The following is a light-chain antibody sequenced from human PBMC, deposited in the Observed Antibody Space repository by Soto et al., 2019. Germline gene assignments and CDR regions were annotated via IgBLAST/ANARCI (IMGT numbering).Light chain of an antibody. Sequence: AIQITQFPPSLSASVGDTVTITCRASQGIRSDLGWYQQKPGKAPKLLIYGASRLQNGVPSRFSGSGSGTDFTLIISRLQPEDSATYYCLQDYSYPRTFGQGTKVEIK. V-gene: IGKV1-6*02. J-gene: IGKJ1*01. CDR3: LQDYSYPRT. CDR2: GAS. CDR1: QGIRSD.